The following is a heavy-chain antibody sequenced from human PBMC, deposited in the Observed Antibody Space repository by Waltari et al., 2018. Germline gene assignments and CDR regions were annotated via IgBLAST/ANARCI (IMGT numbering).Heavy chain of an antibody. CDR1: GYTFTSYD. D-gene: IGHD4-17*01. J-gene: IGHJ2*01. V-gene: IGHV1-8*01. CDR2: MNPNSGNT. CDR3: ARGPYGDYGLHDWYFDL. Sequence: QVQLVQSGAEVKKPGASVKVSCKASGYTFTSYDINWVRQATGQGLEWMGWMNPNSGNTGYAQKFQGRVTMTRNTSISTAYMELSSLRSEDTAVYYCARGPYGDYGLHDWYFDLWGRGTLVTVSS.